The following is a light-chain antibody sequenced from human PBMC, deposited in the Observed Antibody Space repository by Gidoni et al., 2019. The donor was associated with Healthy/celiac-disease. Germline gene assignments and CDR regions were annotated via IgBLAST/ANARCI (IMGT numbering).Light chain of an antibody. V-gene: IGLV5-45*03. CDR3: MIWHSSAWV. CDR2: YKSDSDK. J-gene: IGLJ3*02. Sequence: QAVLTQPSSPSAAPGASASPTCTLRSGINVGTYRIYWYQQKPGSPPQYLLRYKSDSDKQHGSGVPSRFSGSKDASANAGTLLISGLQSEDEADYYCMIWHSSAWVFGGGTKLTVL. CDR1: SGINVGTYR.